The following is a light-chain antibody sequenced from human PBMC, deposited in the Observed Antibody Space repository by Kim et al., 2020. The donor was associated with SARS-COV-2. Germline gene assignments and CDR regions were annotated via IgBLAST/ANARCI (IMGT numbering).Light chain of an antibody. CDR3: QQRNSWPRT. Sequence: EIVLTQSPATLSLSPGESATLSCGASQSVGSYLAWYQQKPGQAPRVLSYDASNRFTGIPARFSGSGSGADFTLTISSLEPEDFAVYYCQQRNSWPRTFGQGTKVEFK. J-gene: IGKJ1*01. CDR2: DAS. CDR1: QSVGSY. V-gene: IGKV3-11*01.